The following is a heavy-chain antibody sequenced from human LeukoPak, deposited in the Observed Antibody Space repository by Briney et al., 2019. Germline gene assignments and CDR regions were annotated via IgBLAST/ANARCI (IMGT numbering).Heavy chain of an antibody. J-gene: IGHJ4*02. CDR1: GFTFSNAY. D-gene: IGHD6-13*01. CDR3: ATYSSSYYYFVY. Sequence: GSLRLSCAASGFTFSNAYMSWVRQAPGKGLEWVGRIKSKAHGGTTEYAAPVKGRFTISRDDSKNTLFLQMNSLQTEDAALYYCATYSSSYYYFVYWGQGTLVTVSS. CDR2: IKSKAHGGTT. V-gene: IGHV3-15*01.